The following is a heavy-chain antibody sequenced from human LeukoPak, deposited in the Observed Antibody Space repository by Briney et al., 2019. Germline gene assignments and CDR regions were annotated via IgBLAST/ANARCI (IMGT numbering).Heavy chain of an antibody. CDR3: ARGNGWYGDWFDP. CDR2: INHSGST. D-gene: IGHD6-19*01. V-gene: IGHV4-34*01. J-gene: IGHJ5*02. Sequence: SETLSLTCAVYGGSFSGYYWSWIRQPPGKGLEWIGEINHSGSTNYNPSLKSRVTISVDTSKNQFSLKLSSVTAADTAVYYCARGNGWYGDWFDPWGQGTLVTVSS. CDR1: GGSFSGYY.